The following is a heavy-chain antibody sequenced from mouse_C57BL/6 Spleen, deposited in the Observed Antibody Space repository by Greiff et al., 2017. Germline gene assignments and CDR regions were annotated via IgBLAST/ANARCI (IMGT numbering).Heavy chain of an antibody. J-gene: IGHJ4*01. CDR2: IYPGDGDT. CDR3: ARLSTVNAGAMDY. V-gene: IGHV1-80*01. CDR1: GYAFSSYW. D-gene: IGHD2-10*02. Sequence: VQLQESGAELVKPGASVKISCKASGYAFSSYWMNWVKQRPGKGLEWIGQIYPGDGDTNYNGKFKGKATLTADKSSSTAYMQLSSLTSEDSAVYFCARLSTVNAGAMDYWGQGTSVTVSS.